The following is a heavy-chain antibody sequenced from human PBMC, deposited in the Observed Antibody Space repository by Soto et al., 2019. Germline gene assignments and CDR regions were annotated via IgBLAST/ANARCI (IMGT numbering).Heavy chain of an antibody. CDR1: GGSISSYY. V-gene: IGHV4-59*08. D-gene: IGHD4-17*01. CDR3: VGLNDCDGYHQYQQAV. Sequence: SETLSLTCTVSGGSISSYYWSWIRQPPGKGLEWIGYIYYSGSTNYNPSLKSRVTISVDTSKNQFSLKLSSVTAADTAVYYCVGLNDCDGYHQYQQAVWGKGTTVTVSS. J-gene: IGHJ6*04. CDR2: IYYSGST.